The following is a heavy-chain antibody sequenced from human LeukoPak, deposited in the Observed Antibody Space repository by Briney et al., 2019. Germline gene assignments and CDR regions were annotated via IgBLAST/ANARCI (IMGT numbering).Heavy chain of an antibody. Sequence: PGGSLRLSCAASGFTFSSYAMSWVRQVPGKGLEWVSAISGSGGSTYYADSVKGRFTISRDNSKNTLYLQMNSLRAEDTAVYYCAKGSLAVADIQLDYWGQGTLVTVSS. V-gene: IGHV3-23*01. CDR2: ISGSGGST. J-gene: IGHJ4*02. CDR3: AKGSLAVADIQLDY. D-gene: IGHD6-19*01. CDR1: GFTFSSYA.